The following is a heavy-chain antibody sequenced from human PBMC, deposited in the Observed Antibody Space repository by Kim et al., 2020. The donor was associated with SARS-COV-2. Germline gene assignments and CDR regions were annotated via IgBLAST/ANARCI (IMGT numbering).Heavy chain of an antibody. V-gene: IGHV4-34*01. J-gene: IGHJ4*02. CDR1: GGSFSGYY. CDR3: AGRLSNTTGWGSHYCDL. Sequence: SETLSLTCAVYGGSFSGYYWSWIRQPPGKGLEWNGEINHSERSNSNPSLTSQVNISVDTSKTQFPLTLNSVTAADMAVYYCAGRLSNTTGWGSHYCDLWGQGIVVTVSS. CDR2: INHSERS. D-gene: IGHD3-10*01.